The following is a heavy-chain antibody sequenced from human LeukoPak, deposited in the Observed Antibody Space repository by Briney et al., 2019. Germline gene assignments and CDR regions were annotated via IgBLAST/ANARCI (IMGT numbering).Heavy chain of an antibody. J-gene: IGHJ4*02. CDR2: IYYSGST. CDR3: ARGGAFDY. V-gene: IGHV4-59*01. Sequence: ESSETLSLTCTVSGGSISSYYWSWIRQPPGKGLEWIGYIYYSGSTNYIPSLKSRVTISVDTSKNQFSLKLSSVTAADTAVYYCARGGAFDYWGQGTLVTVSS. CDR1: GGSISSYY.